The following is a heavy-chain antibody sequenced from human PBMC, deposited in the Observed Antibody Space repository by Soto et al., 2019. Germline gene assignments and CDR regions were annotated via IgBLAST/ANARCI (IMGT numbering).Heavy chain of an antibody. J-gene: IGHJ4*02. D-gene: IGHD6-19*01. CDR3: ARVEGSSGCDC. Sequence: GALRLSCAASGFTFSSYGMSWVRQAPGKGLEWVSVVSGSGSSTYYADSVKGRFTISRDNSKNTLYPQMDSLRAEDTAVYYCARVEGSSGCDCWGQGTLVTVSS. V-gene: IGHV3-23*01. CDR1: GFTFSSYG. CDR2: VSGSGSST.